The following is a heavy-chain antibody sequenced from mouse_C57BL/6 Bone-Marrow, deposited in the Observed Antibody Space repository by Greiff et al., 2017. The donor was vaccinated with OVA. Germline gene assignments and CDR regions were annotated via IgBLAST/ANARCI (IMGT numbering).Heavy chain of an antibody. Sequence: EVKLMESGGGLVKPGGSLKLSCAASGFTFSSYTMSWVRQTPEKRLEWVATISGGGGNTYYPDSVKGRFTISRDNAKNTLYLQMSSLRSDDTALYYCARHVYSNYVGGDYWGQGTTLTVSS. CDR3: ARHVYSNYVGGDY. V-gene: IGHV5-9*01. CDR2: ISGGGGNT. J-gene: IGHJ2*01. CDR1: GFTFSSYT. D-gene: IGHD2-5*01.